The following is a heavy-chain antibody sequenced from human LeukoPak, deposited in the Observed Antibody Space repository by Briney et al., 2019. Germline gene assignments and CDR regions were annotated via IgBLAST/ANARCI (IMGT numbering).Heavy chain of an antibody. CDR2: IIPIFGTA. CDR1: GGTFSSYA. Sequence: ASVKVSCKASGGTFSSYAISWVQQAPGQGLEWMGGIIPIFGTANYAQKFQGRVTITTDESTSTAYMELSSLRSEDTAVYYCARVAGYYYGSGRNYMDVWGKGTTVTVSS. D-gene: IGHD3-10*01. CDR3: ARVAGYYYGSGRNYMDV. J-gene: IGHJ6*03. V-gene: IGHV1-69*05.